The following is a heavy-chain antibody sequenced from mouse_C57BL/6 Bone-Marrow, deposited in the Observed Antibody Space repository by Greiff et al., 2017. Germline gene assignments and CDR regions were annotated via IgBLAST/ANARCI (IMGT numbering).Heavy chain of an antibody. D-gene: IGHD1-1*01. CDR3: ASLYYGSSYDYFDY. CDR2: IRNKANGYTT. Sequence: EVQLVESGGGLVQPGGSLSLSCAASGFTFTDYYMSWVRQPPGKALEWLGFIRNKANGYTTEYSASVKGRFTISRDNSQSILYLQMMALRAEDSATYYCASLYYGSSYDYFDYWGQGTTLTVSS. J-gene: IGHJ2*01. CDR1: GFTFTDYY. V-gene: IGHV7-3*01.